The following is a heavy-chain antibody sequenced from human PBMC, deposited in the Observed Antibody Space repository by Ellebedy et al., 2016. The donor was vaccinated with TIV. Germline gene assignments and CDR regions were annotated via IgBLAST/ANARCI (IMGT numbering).Heavy chain of an antibody. CDR1: GFIFSNYA. CDR2: ISSSSTTI. J-gene: IGHJ6*02. Sequence: GESLKISCAASGFIFSNYAVNWVRQAPGKGLEWVSYISSSSTTIYYADSVEARFTISRDTAKNSLDRQMSRLRDEDTAVYYCARALSEGAWDYFYLMDVWGQGTTVIVSS. D-gene: IGHD3-16*01. CDR3: ARALSEGAWDYFYLMDV. V-gene: IGHV3-48*02.